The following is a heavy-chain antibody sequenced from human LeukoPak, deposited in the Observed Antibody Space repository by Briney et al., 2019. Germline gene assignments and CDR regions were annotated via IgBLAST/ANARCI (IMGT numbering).Heavy chain of an antibody. Sequence: GGSLRLSCAASGFTFSDYYMSWIRQAPGKGLEWVSYISSSGSTIYYADSVKGRFTISRDNSKNTLYLQMNSLRAEDTAVYYCAKVRLVRGVINWFDPWGQGTLVTVSS. CDR3: AKVRLVRGVINWFDP. J-gene: IGHJ5*02. D-gene: IGHD3-10*01. CDR1: GFTFSDYY. V-gene: IGHV3-11*01. CDR2: ISSSGSTI.